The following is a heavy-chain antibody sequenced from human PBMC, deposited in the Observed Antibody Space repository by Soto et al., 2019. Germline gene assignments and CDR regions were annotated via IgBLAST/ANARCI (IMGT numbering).Heavy chain of an antibody. CDR1: GYSISSGYY. D-gene: IGHD2-2*02. CDR2: IYHSGST. CDR3: ASAPRVPAAICSAGSQNWFDP. Sequence: PSETLSLTCAVSGYSISSGYYCGWIRQPPGKGLEWIGSIYHSGSTYYNPSLKSRVTISVDTSKNNYSLKQRSVTAADTAVYSCASAPRVPAAICSAGSQNWFDPWGQGTLVTVSS. J-gene: IGHJ5*02. V-gene: IGHV4-38-2*01.